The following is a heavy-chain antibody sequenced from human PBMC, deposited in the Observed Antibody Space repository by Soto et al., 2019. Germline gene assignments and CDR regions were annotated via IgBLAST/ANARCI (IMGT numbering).Heavy chain of an antibody. CDR3: AGLRGYAGSPIDY. CDR1: GGSIISGY. CDR2: ISYSGNT. J-gene: IGHJ4*02. V-gene: IGHV4-59*01. Sequence: PSETLSLTCTASGGSIISGYWSWIRQPPGKGLEWIGYISYSGNTNYNPSLKSRVTMSVDTPKNQFSLRLSSVTTADTAVYYCAGLRGYAGSPIDYWGQGTLVTVSS. D-gene: IGHD2-15*01.